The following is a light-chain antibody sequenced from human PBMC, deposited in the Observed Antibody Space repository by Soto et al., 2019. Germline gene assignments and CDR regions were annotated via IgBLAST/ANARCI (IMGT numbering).Light chain of an antibody. J-gene: IGKJ1*01. CDR3: QQYNNWPQT. CDR1: QSRRSS. V-gene: IGKV3-15*01. Sequence: THSPDTLSVSLGERATLSCRASQSRRSSLAWYQQKPGQAPRLLMYDASTRATGIPARFSGSGSGTDFTLTISGLQSEDFAVYYCQQYNNWPQTFGQGTKV. CDR2: DAS.